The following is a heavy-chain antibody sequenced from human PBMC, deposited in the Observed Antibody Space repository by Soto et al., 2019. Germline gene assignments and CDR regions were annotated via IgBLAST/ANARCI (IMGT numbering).Heavy chain of an antibody. CDR1: GFTFSSHA. Sequence: ESGGGVVQPGRSLRLSCAASGFTFSSHAMHWVRQAPGKGLEWVAVIWYDGSKKYYADSVKGRFTVARDDSKNTLYLQMNSLRVDDTAVYYGARDPGYSGFDFDYWGQGTLVTVSS. J-gene: IGHJ4*02. CDR2: IWYDGSKK. V-gene: IGHV3-33*01. D-gene: IGHD5-12*01. CDR3: ARDPGYSGFDFDY.